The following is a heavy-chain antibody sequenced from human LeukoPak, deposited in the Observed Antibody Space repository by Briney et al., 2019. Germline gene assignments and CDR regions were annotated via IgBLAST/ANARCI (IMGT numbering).Heavy chain of an antibody. CDR2: ISWNSGSI. D-gene: IGHD3-22*01. Sequence: GRSLRLSCAASGFTFDDYAMHWVRQAPGKGLEWVSGISWNSGSIGYADSVKGRFTISRDNAKNSLYLQMNSLRAEATALYYCAKAWGTMIGIFDYWGQGTLVTVSS. CDR3: AKAWGTMIGIFDY. CDR1: GFTFDDYA. J-gene: IGHJ4*02. V-gene: IGHV3-9*01.